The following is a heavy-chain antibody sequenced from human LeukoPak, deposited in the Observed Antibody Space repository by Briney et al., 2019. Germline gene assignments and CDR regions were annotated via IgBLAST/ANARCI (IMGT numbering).Heavy chain of an antibody. CDR1: GFTFSSYS. V-gene: IGHV3-21*01. D-gene: IGHD2-2*01. Sequence: GGSLRVSCAASGFTFSSYSMNWVRQAPGKGLEWVSSISSSSSYIYYADSVKGRFTISRDNAKNSLYLQMNSLRAEDTAVYYCARVKIVVVPAAPNYYYGMDVWGKGTTVTVSS. CDR2: ISSSSSYI. J-gene: IGHJ6*04. CDR3: ARVKIVVVPAAPNYYYGMDV.